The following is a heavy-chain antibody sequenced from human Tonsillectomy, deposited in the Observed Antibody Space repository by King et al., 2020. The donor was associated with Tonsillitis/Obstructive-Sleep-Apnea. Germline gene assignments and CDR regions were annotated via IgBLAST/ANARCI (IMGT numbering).Heavy chain of an antibody. V-gene: IGHV3-53*04. Sequence: VQLVESGGGLVQPGGSLRLSCAASGFTVSSNYMSWVRQAPGKGLEWAQVIFSGGATNYADPGKGRFTISRHNSKNTLYLQMNSLRAEDTAVYYCASSYSSSSDAFDIWGQGTMVTVSS. CDR3: ASSYSSSSDAFDI. CDR1: GFTVSSNY. J-gene: IGHJ3*02. D-gene: IGHD6-6*01. CDR2: IFSGGAT.